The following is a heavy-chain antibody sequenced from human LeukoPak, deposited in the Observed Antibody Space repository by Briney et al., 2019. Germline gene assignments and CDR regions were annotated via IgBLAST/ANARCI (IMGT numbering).Heavy chain of an antibody. V-gene: IGHV1-8*03. J-gene: IGHJ6*03. CDR2: MNPDSGNT. Sequence: GASVKVSCKASGYTFTSYDINWVRQATEQGLEWMGWMNPDSGNTGYAQKFQGRVTITRNTSISTAYMELSSLRSEDTAVYYCARSKLGSHYYYYMDVWGKGTTVTVSS. CDR3: ARSKLGSHYYYYMDV. D-gene: IGHD3-3*02. CDR1: GYTFTSYD.